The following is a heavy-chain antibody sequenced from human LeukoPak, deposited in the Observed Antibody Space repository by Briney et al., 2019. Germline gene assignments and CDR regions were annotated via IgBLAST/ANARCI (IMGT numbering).Heavy chain of an antibody. J-gene: IGHJ2*01. CDR1: GFTFNIYA. CDR2: ISHDGSDK. V-gene: IGHV3-30-3*01. D-gene: IGHD2-15*01. Sequence: GGSLRLSCAASGFTFNIYALHWVRQAPGKGLEWMAIISHDGSDKSYADSVKGRFSISRDDSKNALYLQMSSLRTEDTAVYYCARDRVAVADRYFDLWGRGTLVTVSS. CDR3: ARDRVAVADRYFDL.